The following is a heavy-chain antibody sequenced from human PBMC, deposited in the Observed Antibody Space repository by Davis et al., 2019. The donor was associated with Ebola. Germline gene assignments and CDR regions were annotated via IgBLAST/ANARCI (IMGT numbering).Heavy chain of an antibody. CDR1: GGSLSGYY. CDR3: ATNTTTKGFDI. J-gene: IGHJ3*02. D-gene: IGHD1-14*01. Sequence: PSETLSLTCAVSGGSLSGYYWSWIRQSPGKGLEWIGEINQYGNTNYNPPLKSRVTMSVDTSTNQFSLNLRSVTPADTTTYFCATNTTTKGFDIWGQGISVAVSS. V-gene: IGHV4-34*01. CDR2: INQYGNT.